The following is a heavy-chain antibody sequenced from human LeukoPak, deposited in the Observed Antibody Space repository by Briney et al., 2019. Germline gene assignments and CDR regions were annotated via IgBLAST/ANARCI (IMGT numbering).Heavy chain of an antibody. Sequence: GGFLKLSCAASGFTFSSYAMTWVRQAPGKGLEWVSSISGSGGITYYADSLKGRFTISRDNSRNTLYLQMNRLRADDTAVYYCAKDLYVVAAPTLDLWGQGTLVTVSS. J-gene: IGHJ5*02. D-gene: IGHD2-15*01. CDR2: ISGSGGIT. CDR3: AKDLYVVAAPTLDL. V-gene: IGHV3-23*01. CDR1: GFTFSSYA.